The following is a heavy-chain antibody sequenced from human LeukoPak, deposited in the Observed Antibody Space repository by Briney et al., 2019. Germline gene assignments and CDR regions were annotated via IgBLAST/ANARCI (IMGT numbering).Heavy chain of an antibody. CDR2: IRYDGSNK. CDR3: AKGDQYLWAYYYYMDV. J-gene: IGHJ6*03. D-gene: IGHD2-2*01. CDR1: GFTFSSYG. V-gene: IGHV3-30*02. Sequence: GGSLRLSCAASGFTFSSYGMHWVRQAPGKGLEWVAFIRYDGSNKYYADSVKGRFTISRDNSKNTLYLQMNSLRAEDTAVYYCAKGDQYLWAYYYYMDVWGKGATVTISS.